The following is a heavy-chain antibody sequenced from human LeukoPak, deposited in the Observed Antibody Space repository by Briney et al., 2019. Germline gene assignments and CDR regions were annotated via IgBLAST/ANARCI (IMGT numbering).Heavy chain of an antibody. V-gene: IGHV4-34*01. CDR3: VRPDDNSFDF. J-gene: IGHJ3*01. D-gene: IGHD3-9*01. CDR1: GGSFSNYY. CDR2: IYETGST. Sequence: PSETLSLTCAVCGGSFSNYYWSWIRQPPGRGLEWIGNIYETGSTNYNPSLKSRVTISVDTSKNQFSLKLSSVTAADTAVYYCVRPDDNSFDFWGQGTMVTVSS.